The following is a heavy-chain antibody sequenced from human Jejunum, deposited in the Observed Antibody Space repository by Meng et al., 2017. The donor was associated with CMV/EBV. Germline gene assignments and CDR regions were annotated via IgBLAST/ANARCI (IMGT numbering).Heavy chain of an antibody. V-gene: IGHV1-18*01. Sequence: ASGYAFSDYGIGWVRQAPGQGFEWLGRVNGDYDYPNDAQTFQGRITMTTDTSTSTAYMELRSLRYDETAIYYCARDLFVQSLGMDYWGQGTLVTVSS. D-gene: IGHD3-3*01. CDR2: VNGDYDYP. CDR1: GYAFSDYG. J-gene: IGHJ4*02. CDR3: ARDLFVQSLGMDY.